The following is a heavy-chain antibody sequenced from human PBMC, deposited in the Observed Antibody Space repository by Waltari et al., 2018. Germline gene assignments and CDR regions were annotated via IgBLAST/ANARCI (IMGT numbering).Heavy chain of an antibody. CDR2: MQYRGST. CDR3: WRIAFGDEGGYFQH. CDR1: GGPVSSNYN. D-gene: IGHD4-17*01. V-gene: IGHV4-39*01. Sequence: QLHLLTSGPGLVKPSASLSLTCTVSGGPVSSNYNEVWLRQTPGKGLEWMGNMQYRGSTFYNPSLKSRVTISLDTSKNQFSLRLSSVGAADTAVYFCWRIAFGDEGGYFQHWGQGTLVTVSS. J-gene: IGHJ1*01.